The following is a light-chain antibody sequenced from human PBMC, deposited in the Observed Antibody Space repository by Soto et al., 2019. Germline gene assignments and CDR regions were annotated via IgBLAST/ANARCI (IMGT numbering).Light chain of an antibody. V-gene: IGKV4-1*01. CDR2: WAS. CDR1: QSVLYSSNNKNY. J-gene: IGKJ4*01. Sequence: DIVMTQSPDSLAVSLGERATINCKSSQSVLYSSNNKNYLAWYQQKPRQPPKLRIYWASTRESGVPDRFSGSGSGTDFTLTISSLQAEDVAVYYCQQYYSTPQSFGGGTKVEIK. CDR3: QQYYSTPQS.